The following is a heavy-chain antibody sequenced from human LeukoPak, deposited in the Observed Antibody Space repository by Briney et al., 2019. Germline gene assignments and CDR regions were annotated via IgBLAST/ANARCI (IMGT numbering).Heavy chain of an antibody. CDR1: GFTFSSYS. CDR3: ARERDSIVATIAYYYGMDV. J-gene: IGHJ6*02. V-gene: IGHV3-48*04. CDR2: ISSSSSTI. D-gene: IGHD5-12*01. Sequence: GGSLRLSCAASGFTFSSYSMDWVRQAPGKGLEWVSYISSSSSTIYYADSVKGRFTISRDNAKNSLYLQMNSLRAEDTAVYYCARERDSIVATIAYYYGMDVWGQGTTVTVSS.